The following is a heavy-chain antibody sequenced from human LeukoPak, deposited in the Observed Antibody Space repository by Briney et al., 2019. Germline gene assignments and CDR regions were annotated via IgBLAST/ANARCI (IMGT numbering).Heavy chain of an antibody. Sequence: PGGSLRLSCAASGLTFSSYGMHWVRQAPGKGREWVAFIRYDGSNKYYADSVKGRFTISRDNSKNPLYLQMNSLRADDTAVYYCANDLRQLEHWFDPWGQGTLVTVSS. CDR3: ANDLRQLEHWFDP. CDR1: GLTFSSYG. CDR2: IRYDGSNK. V-gene: IGHV3-30*02. D-gene: IGHD1-1*01. J-gene: IGHJ5*02.